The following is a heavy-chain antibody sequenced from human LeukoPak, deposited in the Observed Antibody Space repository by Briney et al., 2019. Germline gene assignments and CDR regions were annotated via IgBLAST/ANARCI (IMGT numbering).Heavy chain of an antibody. CDR1: GFTFSSYA. Sequence: PGGSLRLSCAASGFTFSSYAMSWVRQAPGKGLEWVSAISDSGSTIYYADSVNGLFTISRATAKNSLYLQMNILTADDTAVYYCAQLGITLLGGAWGKGDTVTISS. V-gene: IGHV3-23*01. D-gene: IGHD3-10*02. J-gene: IGHJ6*01. CDR3: AQLGITLLGGA. CDR2: ISDSGSTI.